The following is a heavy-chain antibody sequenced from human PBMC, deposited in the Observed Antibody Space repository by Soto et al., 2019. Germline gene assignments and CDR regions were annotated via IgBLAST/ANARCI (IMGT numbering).Heavy chain of an antibody. D-gene: IGHD6-19*01. CDR3: ARGRSWQWLVDY. V-gene: IGHV4-59*06. Sequence: SETLSLTCTVSGDSNSSYYWSWIRQSPGKGLEWIGYIYYSGSTYYNPSLKSRVTISVDTSKNQFSLKLSSVTAADTAVYYCARGRSWQWLVDYWGQGTLVTVSS. J-gene: IGHJ4*02. CDR1: GDSNSSYY. CDR2: IYYSGST.